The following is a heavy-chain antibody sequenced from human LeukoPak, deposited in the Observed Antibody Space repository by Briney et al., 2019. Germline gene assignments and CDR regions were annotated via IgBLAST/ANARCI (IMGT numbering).Heavy chain of an antibody. D-gene: IGHD4-17*01. CDR1: GFTVSSNY. J-gene: IGHJ6*03. CDR2: IYSGGST. CDR3: ARYYGATIFPYYYYYYYMDV. V-gene: IGHV3-66*01. Sequence: PGGSLRLSCAASGFTVSSNYMSWVRQAPEKGLEWVSVIYSGGSTYYADSVKGRFTISRDNSKNTLYLQMNSLRAEDTAVYYCARYYGATIFPYYYYYYYMDVWGKGTTVTISS.